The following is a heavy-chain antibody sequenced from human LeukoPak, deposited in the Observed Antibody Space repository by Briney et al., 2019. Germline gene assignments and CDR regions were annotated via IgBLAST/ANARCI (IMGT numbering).Heavy chain of an antibody. CDR2: IYSGGST. CDR3: ARVVSYGSGSYWLGSYYYYYMDV. D-gene: IGHD3-10*01. CDR1: GFTVSSNY. J-gene: IGHJ6*03. V-gene: IGHV3-53*01. Sequence: GGSLRLSCAASGFTVSSNYMSWVRQAPGKGLEWVSVIYSGGSTYYADSVKGRFTISRDNSKNTLYLQMNSLRAEDTAVYYCARVVSYGSGSYWLGSYYYYYMDVWGKGTTVTISS.